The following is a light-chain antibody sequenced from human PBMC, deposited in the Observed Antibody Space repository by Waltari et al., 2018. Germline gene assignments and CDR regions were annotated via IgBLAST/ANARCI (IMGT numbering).Light chain of an antibody. Sequence: DIQMTQSPSSVSASVGHRVTITCRATQDISNWLAWYQQKPGKAPKLLIYAASNLQSGVPSRFSGRGSGTDFTLTISSLQPEDFATYYCQQANSFPGTFGQGTRLEIK. V-gene: IGKV1-12*01. CDR2: AAS. CDR1: QDISNW. CDR3: QQANSFPGT. J-gene: IGKJ5*01.